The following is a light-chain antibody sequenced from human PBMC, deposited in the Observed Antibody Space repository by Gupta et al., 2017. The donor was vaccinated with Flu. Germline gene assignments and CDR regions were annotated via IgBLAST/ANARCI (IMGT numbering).Light chain of an antibody. J-gene: IGKJ4*01. V-gene: IGKV3-15*01. Sequence: EIVMTQSPATLSVSPGERATLSCRASQSVSSNLGWYQQKPGQAPRLLIYGASTRATGIPARFSGSGSGTEFTLTISSLQSEDFAVYYCQQYNNWPPTFGGGTKVEIK. CDR1: QSVSSN. CDR3: QQYNNWPPT. CDR2: GAS.